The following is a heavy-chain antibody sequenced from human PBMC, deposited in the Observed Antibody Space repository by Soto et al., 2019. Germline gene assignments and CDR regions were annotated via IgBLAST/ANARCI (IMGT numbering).Heavy chain of an antibody. J-gene: IGHJ4*02. CDR1: GFTFSSYP. Sequence: VGSLRLSCATSGFTFSSYPIHWVRQAPGKGPVWVSRITEDGSGTTYADSVKGRFTVTRDNAKNTMYLQMSGLGAEDTAVYHCVRGTNGWRGMDYWGQGTLVTVSS. CDR2: ITEDGSGT. V-gene: IGHV3-74*01. D-gene: IGHD2-8*01. CDR3: VRGTNGWRGMDY.